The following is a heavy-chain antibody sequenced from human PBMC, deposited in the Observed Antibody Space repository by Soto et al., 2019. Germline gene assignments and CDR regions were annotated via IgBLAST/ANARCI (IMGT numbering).Heavy chain of an antibody. Sequence: EVQLLESGGGSEQPGGSLRLSCATSGFTFSRYAMSWVRQAPGKGLEWVSGISSSGSITKYADSVKGRFTISRDIPMDTLFLQMHSLRVEDTALYYCAKSEYGTSSEHYYLGQGTLVTVSS. CDR1: GFTFSRYA. J-gene: IGHJ4*02. CDR3: AKSEYGTSSEHYY. V-gene: IGHV3-23*01. D-gene: IGHD6-6*01. CDR2: ISSSGSIT.